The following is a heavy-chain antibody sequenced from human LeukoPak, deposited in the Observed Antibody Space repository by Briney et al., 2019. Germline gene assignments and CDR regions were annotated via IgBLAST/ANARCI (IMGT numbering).Heavy chain of an antibody. V-gene: IGHV3-30*14. CDR3: GYDY. J-gene: IGHJ4*02. Sequence: PGRSLRLSCAASGFAFSSYAMHWVRQAPGKGLEWVAVISYDGSNKYYADSVKGRFTISRDNSKNTLYLQMNSLRAEDTAVYYCGYDYWGQGTLVTVSS. CDR2: ISYDGSNK. CDR1: GFAFSSYA.